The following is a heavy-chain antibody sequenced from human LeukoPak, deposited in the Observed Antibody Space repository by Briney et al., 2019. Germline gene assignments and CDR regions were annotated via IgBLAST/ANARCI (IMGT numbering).Heavy chain of an antibody. D-gene: IGHD3-16*01. Sequence: GGSLRPSCAASGFTFSSYSMNWVRQAPGKGLEWVSSISSSSSYIYYADSVKGRFTISRDNAKNSLYLQMNSLRAEDTAVYYCARDHSDYVWGSSYDYWGQGTLVTVSS. CDR3: ARDHSDYVWGSSYDY. CDR1: GFTFSSYS. J-gene: IGHJ4*02. CDR2: ISSSSSYI. V-gene: IGHV3-21*01.